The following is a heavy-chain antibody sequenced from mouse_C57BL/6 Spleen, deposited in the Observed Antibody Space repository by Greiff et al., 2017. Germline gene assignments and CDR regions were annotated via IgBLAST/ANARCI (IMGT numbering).Heavy chain of an antibody. Sequence: VQLQQSGPELVKPGASVKISCKASGYAFSSSWMNWVKQRPGKGLEWIGRIYPGDGDTNYNGKFKGKATLTAGKSSSTAYMQLSSLTSEDSAVYFCARWSYGSSFAYWGQGTLVTVSA. J-gene: IGHJ3*01. CDR2: IYPGDGDT. CDR3: ARWSYGSSFAY. D-gene: IGHD1-1*01. V-gene: IGHV1-82*01. CDR1: GYAFSSSW.